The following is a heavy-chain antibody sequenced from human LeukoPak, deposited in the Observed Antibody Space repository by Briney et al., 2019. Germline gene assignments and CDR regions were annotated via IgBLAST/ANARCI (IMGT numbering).Heavy chain of an antibody. CDR3: AKPAYCSGGSCYSIGYFDY. D-gene: IGHD2-15*01. CDR2: ISSTSSYI. V-gene: IGHV3-21*04. CDR1: GFPFSIHS. Sequence: GGSLRLSCAASGFPFSIHSMNWVRQAPGKGLEWVSSISSTSSYIYYADSVKGRFTISRDNSKNTLYLQMNSLRAEDTAVYYCAKPAYCSGGSCYSIGYFDYWGQGTLVTVSS. J-gene: IGHJ4*02.